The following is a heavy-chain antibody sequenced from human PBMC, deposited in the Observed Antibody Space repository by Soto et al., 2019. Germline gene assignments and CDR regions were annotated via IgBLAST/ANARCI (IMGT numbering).Heavy chain of an antibody. CDR3: ARTQGSSSVSAFDI. CDR1: GFTFSSYS. CDR2: ISSSSSYI. D-gene: IGHD6-6*01. Sequence: GESLRLSCAASGFTFSSYSMNWVRQAPGKGLEWVSSISSSSSYIYYADSVKGRFTISRDNAKNSLYLQMNSLRAEDTAVYYCARTQGSSSVSAFDIWGRGTMVTVSS. V-gene: IGHV3-21*01. J-gene: IGHJ3*02.